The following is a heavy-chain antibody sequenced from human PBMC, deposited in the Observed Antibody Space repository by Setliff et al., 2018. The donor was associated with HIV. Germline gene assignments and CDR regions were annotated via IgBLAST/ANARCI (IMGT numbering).Heavy chain of an antibody. D-gene: IGHD3-22*01. V-gene: IGHV1-69*10. J-gene: IGHJ5*01. CDR3: ARHYFDSNSYYRPLFDS. CDR2: IIPVRGLA. CDR1: GGTLNTHA. Sequence: GASVKVSCKASGGTLNTHAFSWVRQAPGQGLEWMGGIIPVRGLANYARNFQGRVTITADTSTNTAYLEVVSLRSEDTAIYYCARHYFDSNSYYRPLFDSWGQGTPVTVSS.